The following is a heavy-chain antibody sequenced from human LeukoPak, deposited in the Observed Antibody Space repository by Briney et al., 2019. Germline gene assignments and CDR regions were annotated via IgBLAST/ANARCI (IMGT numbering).Heavy chain of an antibody. J-gene: IGHJ3*02. V-gene: IGHV3-23*01. CDR3: AKGLTGIFEAFHS. CDR1: GFTFSKYG. Sequence: GGSLRLSCAASGFTFSKYGMTWVRQAPGEGLEWVSSISGSGDNTYYGDSVKGRFTISRDHSKNALYWQMNSLRAEDPAVYYCAKGLTGIFEAFHSWGQGTVGTAS. CDR2: ISGSGDNT. D-gene: IGHD1-20*01.